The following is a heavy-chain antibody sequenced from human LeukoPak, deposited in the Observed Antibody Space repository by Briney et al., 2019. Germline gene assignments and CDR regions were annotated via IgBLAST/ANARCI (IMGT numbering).Heavy chain of an antibody. CDR3: ARGLGNDGIFDY. J-gene: IGHJ4*02. CDR1: GYTFTGYY. D-gene: IGHD1-1*01. Sequence: ASVKVSCKASGYTFTGYYMNWVRQAPGQGLEWMGWINPNSGDTNSAQKFQGRVTMTRDTSISTAYMELSRLTSDDTAVYYCARGLGNDGIFDYWGQGTLVTVSS. V-gene: IGHV1-2*02. CDR2: INPNSGDT.